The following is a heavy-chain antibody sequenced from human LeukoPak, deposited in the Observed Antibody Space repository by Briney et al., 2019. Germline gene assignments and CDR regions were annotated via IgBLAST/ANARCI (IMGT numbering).Heavy chain of an antibody. V-gene: IGHV3-74*01. D-gene: IGHD5-18*01. CDR3: ARGGSDTAMAHDY. CDR2: INRDGSRT. CDR1: GFTFSNFW. J-gene: IGHJ4*02. Sequence: GGSLRLSCAASGFTFSNFWMHWVRQAPGKGLMWVSRINRDGSRTDYADSVKGRFTISRDDAKNTLYLQVNSLRAEDTAVYFCARGGSDTAMAHDYWGQGTLVTVSS.